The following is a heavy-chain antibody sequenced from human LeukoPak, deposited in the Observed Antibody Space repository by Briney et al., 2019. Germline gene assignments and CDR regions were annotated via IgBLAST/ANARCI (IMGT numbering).Heavy chain of an antibody. CDR2: IKTKINGGTK. CDR3: PTGESGIVTAIRIEPDAFDI. Sequence: GGSLRLSCVASGFTFSNAWMSWVRQVAGKGLEWVGRIKTKINGGTKDYAAPVKGRFTISRDDSKNTLYMQMNSLKTEGTACIYGPTGESGIVTAIRIEPDAFDIWGQGTMVTVSS. D-gene: IGHD5-12*01. V-gene: IGHV3-15*01. J-gene: IGHJ3*02. CDR1: GFTFSNAW.